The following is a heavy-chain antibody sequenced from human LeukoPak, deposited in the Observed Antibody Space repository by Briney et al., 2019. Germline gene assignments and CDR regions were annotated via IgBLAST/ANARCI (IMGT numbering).Heavy chain of an antibody. Sequence: ASVKVSCEASGYTFTSYGISWVRQAPGQGLEWMGWISAYNGNTNYAQKLQGRVTMTTDTSTSTAYMELRSLRSDDTAVYYCARDGSYCSSTSCYIGNWFDPWGQGTLVTVSS. CDR3: ARDGSYCSSTSCYIGNWFDP. V-gene: IGHV1-18*01. J-gene: IGHJ5*02. CDR1: GYTFTSYG. D-gene: IGHD2-2*02. CDR2: ISAYNGNT.